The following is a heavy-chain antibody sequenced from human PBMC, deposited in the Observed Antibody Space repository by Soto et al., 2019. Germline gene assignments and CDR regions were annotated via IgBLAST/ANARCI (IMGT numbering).Heavy chain of an antibody. CDR1: SDSIAGENW. CDR2: IFHTGGT. V-gene: IGHV4-4*02. Sequence: QVQLQVSGPGLVKPSETLSLTCTVSSDSIAGENWWSWVRQPPGMGLEWIGEIFHTGGTNYNPSLKSRVTMEVDKSKNQFSLKLISATAADTAVYYCARVFSSGSGWMYYFDFWGQGTLVSVSS. D-gene: IGHD6-25*01. J-gene: IGHJ4*02. CDR3: ARVFSSGSGWMYYFDF.